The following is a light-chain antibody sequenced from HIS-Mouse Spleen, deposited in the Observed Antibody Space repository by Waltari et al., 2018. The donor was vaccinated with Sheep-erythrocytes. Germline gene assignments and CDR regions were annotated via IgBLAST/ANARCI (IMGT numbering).Light chain of an antibody. CDR3: QQSYSTPPT. Sequence: DIQMTQSPSSLSASVGDRVTITCRASQSISSYLNWYQQKPGKAPKLLIYAASSLQSGVPSRFSGSASGTDFTLTISSLQPEDVATYCCQQSYSTPPTVGGGTKVEIK. J-gene: IGKJ4*01. CDR2: AAS. CDR1: QSISSY. V-gene: IGKV1-39*01.